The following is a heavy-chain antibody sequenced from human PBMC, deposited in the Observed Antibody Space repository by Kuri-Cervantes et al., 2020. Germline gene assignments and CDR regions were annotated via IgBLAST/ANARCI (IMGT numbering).Heavy chain of an antibody. J-gene: IGHJ4*02. Sequence: GGSLRLSCAASGFTFSSYGMSWVRQAPGKGLEWVSSSSGTNGGDRTYYSDSVKGRFTISRDNSKNSLYLQMNSLRAEDTALYYCAKDLIVGATGMVDYWGQGTLVTVSS. V-gene: IGHV3-23*01. CDR3: AKDLIVGATGMVDY. D-gene: IGHD1-26*01. CDR1: GFTFSSYG. CDR2: SSGTNGGDRT.